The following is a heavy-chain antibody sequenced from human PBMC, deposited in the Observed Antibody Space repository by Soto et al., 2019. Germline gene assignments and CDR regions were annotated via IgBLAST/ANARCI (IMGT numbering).Heavy chain of an antibody. J-gene: IGHJ4*02. Sequence: QVQLKESGPGLVKPSETLSLTCNVSGGPIKTGAYYWNWIRQPPGNGPEWIGYVFYSGATNYRPSLKSRAAISMDTSKNQFSLSLTSVPAADTAVYYCARAGFSYGHLLFWGQGIRVTVST. CDR3: ARAGFSYGHLLF. CDR1: GGPIKTGAYY. V-gene: IGHV4-30-4*01. CDR2: VFYSGAT. D-gene: IGHD3-10*01.